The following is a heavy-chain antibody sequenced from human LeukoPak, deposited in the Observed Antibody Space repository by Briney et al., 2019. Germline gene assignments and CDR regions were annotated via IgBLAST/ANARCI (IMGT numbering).Heavy chain of an antibody. CDR1: GFTFSYSW. V-gene: IGHV3-7*01. Sequence: GGSLRLSCAASGFTFSYSWMSWVRQAPGRGLEWVANIKRAGSEKYYVDSVKGRFTISRDNAKNSLDLQLNSLRAEDTAVYYCARTPADWYFDLWGRGTLVTVSS. CDR2: IKRAGSEK. J-gene: IGHJ2*01. CDR3: ARTPADWYFDL.